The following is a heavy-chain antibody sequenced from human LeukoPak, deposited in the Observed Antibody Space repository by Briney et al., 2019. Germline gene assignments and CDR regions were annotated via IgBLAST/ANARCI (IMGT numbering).Heavy chain of an antibody. V-gene: IGHV5-51*01. J-gene: IGHJ4*02. D-gene: IGHD2-15*01. Sequence: GGSLKISCKGSGYSFTSYWIGWVRQMPEKGLEWMGIIYPGESDTSYSPSFQGQVTISADTTISTAYLQWSSLKASDTAMYSAFGYCSGGSCYSWGQGTLVTVSS. CDR2: IYPGESDT. CDR3: FGYCSGGSCYS. CDR1: GYSFTSYW.